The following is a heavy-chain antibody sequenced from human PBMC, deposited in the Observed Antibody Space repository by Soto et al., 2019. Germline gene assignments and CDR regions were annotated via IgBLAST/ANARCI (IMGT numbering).Heavy chain of an antibody. J-gene: IGHJ6*02. V-gene: IGHV2-70*01. CDR3: ARIFMILGLRFRGPQQASYYYGMDV. CDR2: IDWDDNK. CDR1: GFSLSTSGMC. D-gene: IGHD3-10*01. Sequence: SGPTLVNPTQTLTLTCTFSGFSLSTSGMCVNWIRQPPGKALEWLALIDWDDNKSYTTSLKTRLNISKDASKNQVLLTMTNLDPVDTGTYYCARIFMILGLRFRGPQQASYYYGMDVWGQGTTVTVSS.